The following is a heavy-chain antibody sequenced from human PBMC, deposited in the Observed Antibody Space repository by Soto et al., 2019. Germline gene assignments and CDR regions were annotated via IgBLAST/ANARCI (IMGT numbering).Heavy chain of an antibody. V-gene: IGHV3-74*01. Sequence: GGSLRLSCAASGFTFSTYWMHWVRQAPGEGPVLVSRIKSDGSTTTYADSVKGRFTISRDNAKNTLYLQMNSLRAEDTAVYYCAKDFYGSGSPTGINWFAPWGQGTLVTVSS. CDR2: IKSDGSTT. D-gene: IGHD3-10*01. CDR3: AKDFYGSGSPTGINWFAP. CDR1: GFTFSTYW. J-gene: IGHJ5*02.